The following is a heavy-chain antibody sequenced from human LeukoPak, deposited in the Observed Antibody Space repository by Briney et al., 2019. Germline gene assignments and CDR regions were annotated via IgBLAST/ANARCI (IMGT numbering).Heavy chain of an antibody. D-gene: IGHD3-22*01. Sequence: GGSLRLSCAASRFTFSDYEMNWVRQAPGKGLEWLSYISSGGNTIYYADSVKGRFTSSRDNAKNSLYLQMNSLRVEDTAVYYCARSSGSPYVTFDYWGQGALVTVSS. V-gene: IGHV3-48*03. CDR3: ARSSGSPYVTFDY. CDR1: RFTFSDYE. J-gene: IGHJ4*02. CDR2: ISSGGNTI.